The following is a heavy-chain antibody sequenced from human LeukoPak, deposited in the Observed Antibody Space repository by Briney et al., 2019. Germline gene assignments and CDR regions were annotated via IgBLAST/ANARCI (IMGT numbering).Heavy chain of an antibody. CDR2: INPNSGGT. CDR3: ARVDYGDYVADY. V-gene: IGHV1-2*02. Sequence: ASVKVSCKASGYTFTGYYMHWVRQAPGQGLEWMGWINPNSGGTNYAQKFQGRVTMTRDTSISTAYMELNRLRSDDTAVYYCARVDYGDYVADYWGQGTLVTVSS. D-gene: IGHD4-17*01. J-gene: IGHJ4*02. CDR1: GYTFTGYY.